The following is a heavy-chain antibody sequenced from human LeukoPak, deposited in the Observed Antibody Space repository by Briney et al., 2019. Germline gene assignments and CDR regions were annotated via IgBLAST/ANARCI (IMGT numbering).Heavy chain of an antibody. D-gene: IGHD3-22*01. J-gene: IGHJ4*02. V-gene: IGHV1-2*02. CDR2: INPNSGGT. CDR1: GYTFTGYY. Sequence: ASVKVSCKASGYTFTGYYMHWVRQAPGQGLEWMGWINPNSGGTNYAQNFQGRVTMTRDTSTSTAYMELRSLRSDDTAVYYCARDFPYYYDSSGPYFDYWGQGALVTVSS. CDR3: ARDFPYYYDSSGPYFDY.